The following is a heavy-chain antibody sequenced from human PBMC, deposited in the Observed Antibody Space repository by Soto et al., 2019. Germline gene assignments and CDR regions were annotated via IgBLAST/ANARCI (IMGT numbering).Heavy chain of an antibody. CDR1: GFTFSSYA. D-gene: IGHD1-26*01. V-gene: IGHV3-23*01. CDR2: MSGSDGST. Sequence: EVQLLESGGGLVQPGGSLRLSCAASGFTFSSYAMSWVRQAPGKGLEWVSVMSGSDGSTYYADSVKGRFTISRDNSKNTVYLQMNSLRAEDTAVYYCAKDPVGGHLPTYYFDYWGQGTLVTVSS. J-gene: IGHJ4*02. CDR3: AKDPVGGHLPTYYFDY.